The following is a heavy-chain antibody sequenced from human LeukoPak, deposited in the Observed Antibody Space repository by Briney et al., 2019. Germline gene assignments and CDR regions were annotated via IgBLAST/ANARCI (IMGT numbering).Heavy chain of an antibody. CDR3: VGSFLGY. J-gene: IGHJ4*02. Sequence: GGSLRLSCAASGFTFSNYGMHWVRQAPGKGLEWVGRIRSKTDGGTTDYTTPVKGRFTISRDDSKNTLYLQMNSLKTEDTAVYYCVGSFLGYWGQGTLVTVSS. V-gene: IGHV3-15*01. CDR1: GFTFSNYG. CDR2: IRSKTDGGTT. D-gene: IGHD3-10*01.